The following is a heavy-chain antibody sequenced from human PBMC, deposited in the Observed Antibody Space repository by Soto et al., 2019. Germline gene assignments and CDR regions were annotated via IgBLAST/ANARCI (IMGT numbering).Heavy chain of an antibody. CDR2: INHSGST. J-gene: IGHJ4*02. Sequence: SEPLSLSSAFYGLSFSGYYWSWIRQHPGKGLEWIGEINHSGSTNYNPSLKSRVTISVDTSKNQFSLKLSSVTAADTAVYYCARGPQFDYWGQGNLVTVSS. CDR3: ARGPQFDY. V-gene: IGHV4-34*01. CDR1: GLSFSGYY.